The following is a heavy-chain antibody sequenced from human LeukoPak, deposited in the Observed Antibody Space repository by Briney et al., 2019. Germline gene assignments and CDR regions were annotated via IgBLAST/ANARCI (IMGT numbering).Heavy chain of an antibody. Sequence: SVKVSCKASGGTFSSYAISWVRQAPGQGLEWMGGIIPIFGTANYAQKFQGRVTITADESTSTAYMELSSLRSEDTAVYYCARGSTNDFWSGYRANWFDPWGQGTLVTVSS. J-gene: IGHJ5*02. CDR2: IIPIFGTA. V-gene: IGHV1-69*13. CDR3: ARGSTNDFWSGYRANWFDP. CDR1: GGTFSSYA. D-gene: IGHD3-3*01.